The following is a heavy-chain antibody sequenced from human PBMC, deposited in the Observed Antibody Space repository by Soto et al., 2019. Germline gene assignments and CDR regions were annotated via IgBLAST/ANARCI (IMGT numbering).Heavy chain of an antibody. V-gene: IGHV3-15*07. CDR1: GFTFSNAW. Sequence: EVQLVESGGGLVKPGGSLRLSCAASGFTFSNAWMNWVRQAPGKGLEWVGRIKSKTDGGTTDYAAPMKGRFTISRDDSKNTLYLQMNSLKTEDTAVYYCTTDIVVVPAATPGGGDYWGQGTLVTVSS. J-gene: IGHJ4*02. CDR2: IKSKTDGGTT. D-gene: IGHD2-2*01. CDR3: TTDIVVVPAATPGGGDY.